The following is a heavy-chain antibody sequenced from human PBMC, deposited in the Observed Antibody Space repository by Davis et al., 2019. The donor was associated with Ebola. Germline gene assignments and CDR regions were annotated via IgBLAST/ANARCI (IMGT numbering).Heavy chain of an antibody. D-gene: IGHD3-10*01. J-gene: IGHJ4*02. CDR1: GFTFSSYD. V-gene: IGHV3-21*05. CDR2: ISSSSSYT. CDR3: AREGKEYYFDY. Sequence: GESLKISCAASGFTFSSYDMHWVRQAPGKGLEWISYISSSSSYTNYADSVKGRFTISRDNAKNSLYLQMNSLRAEDTAVYYCAREGKEYYFDYWGQGTLVTASS.